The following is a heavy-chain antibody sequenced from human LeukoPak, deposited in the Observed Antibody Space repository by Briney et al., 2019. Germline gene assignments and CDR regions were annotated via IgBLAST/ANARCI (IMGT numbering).Heavy chain of an antibody. Sequence: GGSLRLCCAASGFIFRSNWMHWVRQAPGKGLVWVSRINEDGSTTNHADSVKGRFTISRDNVKNTLYMEMNSLRAEDTAVYYCVRDLGGRSGHWGQGTLVTVSS. J-gene: IGHJ4*02. CDR1: GFIFRSNW. V-gene: IGHV3-74*01. D-gene: IGHD1-26*01. CDR3: VRDLGGRSGH. CDR2: INEDGSTT.